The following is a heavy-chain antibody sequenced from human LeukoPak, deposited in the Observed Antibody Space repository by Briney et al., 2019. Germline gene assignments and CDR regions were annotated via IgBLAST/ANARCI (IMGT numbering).Heavy chain of an antibody. V-gene: IGHV3-20*04. CDR1: GFIFDDHG. CDR2: INWNGGGT. J-gene: IGHJ4*02. CDR3: ARAQTYGDSRLLLDY. Sequence: GGSLRLSCAASGFIFDDHGMSWVRQAPGKGLEWVSGINWNGGGTGYADSVEGRFTISRDNAKNSQYLQMNSLRVEDTALYYCARAQTYGDSRLLLDYWGQGTLVTVSS. D-gene: IGHD2-21*02.